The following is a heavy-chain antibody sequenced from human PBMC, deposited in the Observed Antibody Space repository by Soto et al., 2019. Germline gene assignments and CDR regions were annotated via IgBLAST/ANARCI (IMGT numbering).Heavy chain of an antibody. Sequence: ASVKVSCKASGYTFTSYDINWVRQATGQGLEWMGWMNPNSGNTGYAQKFKGRVTMTRNTSISTAYMVLSTLGSEVTAVYYCVLLGVFDHLGPGTLATASS. D-gene: IGHD3-3*01. CDR1: GYTFTSYD. J-gene: IGHJ4*02. CDR2: MNPNSGNT. V-gene: IGHV1-8*01. CDR3: VLLGVFDH.